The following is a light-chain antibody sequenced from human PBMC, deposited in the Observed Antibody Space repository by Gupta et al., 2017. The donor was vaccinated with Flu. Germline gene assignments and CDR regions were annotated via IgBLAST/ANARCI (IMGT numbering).Light chain of an antibody. Sequence: QSALTQPASVSGSPGQSLTITCTGTSSDVGGYNFVSWYQQHPGIAPKLLIYEVSDRPSGVSNRFSGSKSGNTASLTIAGLQADDESDYYCSSYSSSNTLFVFGTGTRVTVL. J-gene: IGLJ1*01. CDR1: SSDVGGYNF. CDR3: SSYSSSNTLFV. CDR2: EVS. V-gene: IGLV2-14*01.